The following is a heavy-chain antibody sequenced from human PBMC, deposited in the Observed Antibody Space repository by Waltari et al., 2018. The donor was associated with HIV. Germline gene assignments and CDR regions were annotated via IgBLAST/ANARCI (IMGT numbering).Heavy chain of an antibody. CDR2: IYHSGST. D-gene: IGHD2-21*02. Sequence: QVQLQESGPGLVKPSETLSLTCTVSGYSISRGYYWGWIRQPPGKGLEWIGSIYHSGSTYYNPSLKSRDTISVDTSKNQFSLKLSSVTAADTAVYYCASPGGVVTAIREYFDYWGQGTLVTVSS. CDR3: ASPGGVVTAIREYFDY. V-gene: IGHV4-38-2*02. CDR1: GYSISRGYY. J-gene: IGHJ4*02.